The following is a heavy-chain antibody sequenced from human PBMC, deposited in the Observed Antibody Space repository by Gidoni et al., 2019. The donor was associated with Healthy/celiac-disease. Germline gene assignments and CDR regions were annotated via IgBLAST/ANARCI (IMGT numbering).Heavy chain of an antibody. CDR3: AKDLQVGDGYNCYYYYGMDV. J-gene: IGHJ6*02. CDR2: ISGSGGST. CDR1: AFPFSSYA. V-gene: IGHV3-23*01. Sequence: EVQLLESGGGLVQPGGSLSLSCAASAFPFSSYALSWVRQAPGKGLEGVSAISGSGGSTYYADSVKGRFTISRDNSKNTLYLQMNSLRAEDTAVYYCAKDLQVGDGYNCYYYYGMDVWGQGTTVTVSS. D-gene: IGHD5-12*01.